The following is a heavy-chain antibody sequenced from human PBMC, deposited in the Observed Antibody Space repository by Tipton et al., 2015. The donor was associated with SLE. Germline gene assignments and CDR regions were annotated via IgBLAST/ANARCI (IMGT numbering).Heavy chain of an antibody. V-gene: IGHV4-34*01. CDR2: INHSGST. D-gene: IGHD4-17*01. CDR1: GGSFSGYY. Sequence: TLSLTCAVYGGSFSGYYWSWIRQPPGKGLEWIGEINHSGSTNYNPSLKSRVTISVDTSKNQFSLKLSSVTAADTAVYYCARDHYGGSWFDPWGQGTRVTVSS. J-gene: IGHJ5*02. CDR3: ARDHYGGSWFDP.